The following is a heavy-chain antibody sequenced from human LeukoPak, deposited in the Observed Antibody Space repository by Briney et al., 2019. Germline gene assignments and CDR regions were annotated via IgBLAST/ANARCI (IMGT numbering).Heavy chain of an antibody. D-gene: IGHD3-22*01. J-gene: IGHJ4*02. CDR2: IYYSGST. V-gene: IGHV4-39*01. Sequence: SETLSFTCTVSGGSISSSSYYWGWIRQPPGKGLEWIGSIYYSGSTYYNPSLKSRVTISVDTSKNQFSLKLSSVTAADTAVYYCARPGSSGYYSSFFDYWGQGTLVTVSS. CDR1: GGSISSSSYY. CDR3: ARPGSSGYYSSFFDY.